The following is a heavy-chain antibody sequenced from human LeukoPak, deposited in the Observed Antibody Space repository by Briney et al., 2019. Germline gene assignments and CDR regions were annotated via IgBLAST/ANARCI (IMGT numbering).Heavy chain of an antibody. J-gene: IGHJ4*02. CDR3: ARGGLYSSGWYPIDY. V-gene: IGHV4-61*02. CDR2: IYTSGST. D-gene: IGHD6-19*01. CDR1: GGSISSGSYY. Sequence: PSQTLSLTCTVSGGSISSGSYYWSWIRQPAGKGLEWIGRIYTSGSTNYNPSLESRVTISVDTSKNQFSLKLSSVTAADAAVYYCARGGLYSSGWYPIDYWGQGTLVTVSS.